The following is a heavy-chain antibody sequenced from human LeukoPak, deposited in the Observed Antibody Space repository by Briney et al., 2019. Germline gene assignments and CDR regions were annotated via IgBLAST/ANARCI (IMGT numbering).Heavy chain of an antibody. D-gene: IGHD1-26*01. CDR3: AKQELLRGMDV. Sequence: GGSLRLSCAASGFTFNSYAMSWVRQAPGEGLEWVSAISGSGGSTYYVDSVKGRFTISRDNSKNTLYLQMNSLRAEHTAVYYCAKQELLRGMDVWGQGTTVTVSS. J-gene: IGHJ6*02. V-gene: IGHV3-23*01. CDR2: ISGSGGST. CDR1: GFTFNSYA.